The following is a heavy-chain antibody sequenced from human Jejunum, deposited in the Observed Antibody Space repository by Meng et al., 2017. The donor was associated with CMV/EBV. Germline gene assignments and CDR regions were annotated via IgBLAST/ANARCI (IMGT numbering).Heavy chain of an antibody. V-gene: IGHV5-51*01. CDR1: GYSFTTSW. D-gene: IGHD2-15*01. CDR2: IYPGASDT. CDR3: ARADIRGDAFDI. Sequence: GSGYSFTTSWIAWVRQMPGKGLEWMGIIYPGASDTRYSPSFQGQVTISADKSISTAYLQWISLKASDTAMYYCARADIRGDAFDIWGQGTMVTVSS. J-gene: IGHJ3*02.